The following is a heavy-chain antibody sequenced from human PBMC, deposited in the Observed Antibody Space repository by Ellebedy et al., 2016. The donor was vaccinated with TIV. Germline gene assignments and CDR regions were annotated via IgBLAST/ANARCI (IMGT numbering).Heavy chain of an antibody. D-gene: IGHD2-2*01. V-gene: IGHV3-74*01. Sequence: GGSLGLSCAASGFTFTSYWMHWVRQAPGKELVWVSRIKGDGSSAGYADSVKGRFTISRDNAKNTLYLQMNSLRAEDTAVYYCARGGLTAASDYWGQGTLVTVSS. CDR1: GFTFTSYW. J-gene: IGHJ4*02. CDR3: ARGGLTAASDY. CDR2: IKGDGSSA.